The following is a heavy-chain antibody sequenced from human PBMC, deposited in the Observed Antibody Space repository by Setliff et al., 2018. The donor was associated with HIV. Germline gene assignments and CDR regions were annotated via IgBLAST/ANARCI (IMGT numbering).Heavy chain of an antibody. CDR2: IYYNGST. CDR1: GGSISSGGYY. Sequence: SETLSLTCTVSGGSISSGGYYWSWIRQLPGKGLECIGYIYYNGSTYYNPSLKSLVTISVDTSKNQFSLKLSSVTAADTAVYYCARSPLNYYDKSDAFDIWGQGTMVTVSS. J-gene: IGHJ3*02. CDR3: ARSPLNYYDKSDAFDI. V-gene: IGHV4-31*01. D-gene: IGHD3-22*01.